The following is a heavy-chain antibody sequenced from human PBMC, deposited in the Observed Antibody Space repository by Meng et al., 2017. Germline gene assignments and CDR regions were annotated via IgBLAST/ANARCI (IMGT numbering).Heavy chain of an antibody. CDR1: GGSFSGYY. Sequence: GSLRLSCAVYGGSFSGYYWSWIRQPPGKGLEWIGEINHSGSTNYNPSLKSRVTISVDTSKNQFSLKLSSVTAADTAVYYCARGRKKGIAYYYDSSGYYSAFAIWGQGKMVT. CDR2: INHSGST. D-gene: IGHD3-22*01. V-gene: IGHV4-34*01. J-gene: IGHJ3*02. CDR3: ARGRKKGIAYYYDSSGYYSAFAI.